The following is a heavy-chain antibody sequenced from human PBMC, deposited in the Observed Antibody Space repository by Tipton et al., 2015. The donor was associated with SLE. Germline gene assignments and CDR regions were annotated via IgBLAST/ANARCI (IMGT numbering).Heavy chain of an antibody. CDR3: ARGGRIAAAVGAFDI. V-gene: IGHV3-30*03. D-gene: IGHD6-13*01. CDR2: ISYDGSNK. J-gene: IGHJ3*02. Sequence: SLRLSCAASGFTFSSYGMHWVRQAPGKGLEWVAVISYDGSNKYYADSVKGRFTISRDNSKNTLYLQMNSLRAEDTAVYYCARGGRIAAAVGAFDIWGQGTMVTVSS. CDR1: GFTFSSYG.